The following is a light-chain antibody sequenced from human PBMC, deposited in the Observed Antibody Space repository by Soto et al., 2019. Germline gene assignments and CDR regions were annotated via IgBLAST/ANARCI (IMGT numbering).Light chain of an antibody. CDR1: SSDIGGYNY. CDR2: DVN. J-gene: IGLJ1*01. Sequence: QSALTQPASVSGSPGQSITISCTGTSSDIGGYNYVSWYQQHPGKAPKLMIYDVNNRPSGVSNRFSGSKSGNTASLTISGLQAEDEADYYCSSYTSSSPRVFGTGTKVTVL. V-gene: IGLV2-14*01. CDR3: SSYTSSSPRV.